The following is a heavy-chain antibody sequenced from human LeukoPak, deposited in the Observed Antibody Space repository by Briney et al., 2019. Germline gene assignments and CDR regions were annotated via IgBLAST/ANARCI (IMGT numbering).Heavy chain of an antibody. D-gene: IGHD6-6*01. CDR1: GYTFTGYY. CDR3: ARTSSINYYYGMDV. V-gene: IGHV1-2*02. Sequence: VASVKVSCKASGYTFTGYYMHWVRQAPGQGLEWMGWINPNSGGTNYAQKFQGRVTMTRDTSISTAYMELSSLRSEDTAVYYCARTSSINYYYGMDVWGQGTTVTVSS. J-gene: IGHJ6*02. CDR2: INPNSGGT.